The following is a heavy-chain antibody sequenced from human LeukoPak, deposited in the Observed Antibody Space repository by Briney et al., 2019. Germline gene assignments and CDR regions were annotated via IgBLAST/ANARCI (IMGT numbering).Heavy chain of an antibody. J-gene: IGHJ4*02. V-gene: IGHV4-38-2*02. CDR1: GYSISSGYY. CDR2: IYHSGST. CDR3: ARDHGVTMIVVVGFDY. Sequence: SETLSLTCTVSGYSISSGYYWGWIRQPPGKGLEWTGSIYHSGSTYYNPSLKSRVTISVDTSKNQFSLNLSSVTAADTAVYYCARDHGVTMIVVVGFDYWGQGTLVTVSS. D-gene: IGHD3-22*01.